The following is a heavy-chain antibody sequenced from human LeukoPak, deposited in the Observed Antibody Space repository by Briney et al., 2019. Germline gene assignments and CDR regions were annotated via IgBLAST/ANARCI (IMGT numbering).Heavy chain of an antibody. D-gene: IGHD2-15*01. J-gene: IGHJ4*02. CDR3: AKNSGGTCYSHLDY. CDR1: GFTFSSYG. Sequence: GGSLRLSCAASGFTFSSYGMTWVRQAPGKGLEWVSGISGSGGSTYYEDSVKGRFTISRDNSKNTLYLQMNSLRAEDTAVYYCAKNSGGTCYSHLDYWGQGTPVTVSP. V-gene: IGHV3-23*01. CDR2: ISGSGGST.